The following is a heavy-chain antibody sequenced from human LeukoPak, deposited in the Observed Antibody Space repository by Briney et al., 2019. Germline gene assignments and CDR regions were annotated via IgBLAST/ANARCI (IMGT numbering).Heavy chain of an antibody. CDR3: ARGPYGTGSHFDF. V-gene: IGHV1-8*02. Sequence: ASVKVSFKASGSTFSSYDINRVRQATGQGLEWMGWMNPNSGDTGYTQRFQGRVTMTRDTSISTAYMELSSLRSEDTAVYYCARGPYGTGSHFDFWGQGTLVTVSS. D-gene: IGHD3-10*01. CDR1: GSTFSSYD. CDR2: MNPNSGDT. J-gene: IGHJ4*02.